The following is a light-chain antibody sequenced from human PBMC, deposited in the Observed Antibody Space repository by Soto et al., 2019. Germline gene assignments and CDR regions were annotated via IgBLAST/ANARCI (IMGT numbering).Light chain of an antibody. CDR1: SSNIGNNA. J-gene: IGLJ3*02. Sequence: QLVLTQPPSVSEAPRQRVTISCSGSSSNIGNNAVNWYQQLPGKAPKLLIYYDDLLPSGVSDRFSGSKSGTSASLAFSGLQSEDEADYYCAAWDDSLNGPVFGGGTKVTVL. CDR3: AAWDDSLNGPV. CDR2: YDD. V-gene: IGLV1-36*01.